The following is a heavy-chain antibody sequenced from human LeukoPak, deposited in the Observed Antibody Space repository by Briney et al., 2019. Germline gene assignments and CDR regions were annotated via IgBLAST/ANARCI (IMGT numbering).Heavy chain of an antibody. CDR1: GYTFTSYG. D-gene: IGHD4-17*01. CDR3: ARAPDYGDYSDFDY. V-gene: IGHV1-18*01. CDR2: ISAYNGNT. Sequence: EASVKVSCKASGYTFTSYGISWVRQAPGQGLEWMGWISAYNGNTNYAQKLQGSVTMTTDTSTSTAYMELRSLRSDDTAVYYCARAPDYGDYSDFDYWGQGTLVTVSS. J-gene: IGHJ4*02.